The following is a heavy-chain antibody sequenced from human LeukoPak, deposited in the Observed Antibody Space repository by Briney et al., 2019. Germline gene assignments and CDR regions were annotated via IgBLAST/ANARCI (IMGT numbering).Heavy chain of an antibody. CDR1: GFTFSSYA. J-gene: IGHJ3*02. CDR3: AKDKGSWDAFDI. D-gene: IGHD3-10*01. CDR2: ISSTGGST. V-gene: IGHV3-23*01. Sequence: PGGSLRLSCAASGFTFSSYAMSWVRQAPGKGLEWVSAISSTGGSTYYADSVKGRFTASRDDAKNTVYLQMNSLTAEDTAVYYCAKDKGSWDAFDIWGHGTMVTVSS.